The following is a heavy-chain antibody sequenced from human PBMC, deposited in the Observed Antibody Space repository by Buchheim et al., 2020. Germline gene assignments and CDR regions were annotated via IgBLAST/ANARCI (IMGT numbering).Heavy chain of an antibody. J-gene: IGHJ4*02. CDR1: GGSISSGDYY. CDR3: ARGNSYGIDS. V-gene: IGHV4-30-4*01. Sequence: QVQLQESGPGLVKPSQTLSLTCTVSGGSISSGDYYWSWIRQPPGKGLEWIGYIYYSGDTYYNPSLKSRLNMSVEQSKNQISLKLSSVTAADTAVYYCARGNSYGIDSWGQGTL. D-gene: IGHD5-18*01. CDR2: IYYSGDT.